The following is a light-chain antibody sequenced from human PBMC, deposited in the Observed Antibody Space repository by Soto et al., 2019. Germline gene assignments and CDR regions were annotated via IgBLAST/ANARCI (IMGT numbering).Light chain of an antibody. CDR3: QQCYSAPLT. J-gene: IGKJ4*01. CDR2: WAS. CDR1: QNILYTNNKNY. Sequence: DIVMTQSPDSLAVSLGERATINCKSSQNILYTNNKNYLVWYQQKPGQPPKLLISWASTRESGVPDRFSGSGSGTDFTLDISGLQSGDVAVYYCQQCYSAPLTFGGGTKVEI. V-gene: IGKV4-1*01.